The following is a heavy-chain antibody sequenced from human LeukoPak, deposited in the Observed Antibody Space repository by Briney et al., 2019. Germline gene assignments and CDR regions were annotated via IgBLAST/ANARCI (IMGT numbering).Heavy chain of an antibody. V-gene: IGHV4-31*03. D-gene: IGHD3-22*01. CDR1: GGSISSGASD. J-gene: IGHJ2*01. CDR2: INHSGST. CDR3: ARAARQGFTMIVVPFFYFDL. Sequence: PSETLSLTCTVSGGSISSGASDWGWIRQHPKRGLEWVGYINHSGSTYYNPSLGSRVTMSVDTSKNQFSMKLSSVTAADSAVYYCARAARQGFTMIVVPFFYFDLWGRGTLVTVSS.